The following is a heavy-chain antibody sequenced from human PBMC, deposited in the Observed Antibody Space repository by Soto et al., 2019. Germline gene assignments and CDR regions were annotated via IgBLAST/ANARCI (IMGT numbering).Heavy chain of an antibody. CDR1: GFTFSGLW. CDR3: ASLWEYGY. CDR2: IKKDGSKI. V-gene: IGHV3-7*03. J-gene: IGHJ4*02. Sequence: TGGSLRLSCAASGFTFSGLWMSWVRQAPGKGLEWVADIKKDGSKIYYLDSVKGRFTISRDNARNSLYLQLNNLRAEDTAVYYCASLWEYGYWGQGTLVTVSS. D-gene: IGHD1-26*01.